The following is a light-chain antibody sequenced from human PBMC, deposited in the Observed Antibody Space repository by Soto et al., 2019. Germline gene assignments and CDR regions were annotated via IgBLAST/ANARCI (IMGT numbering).Light chain of an antibody. V-gene: IGKV1-5*01. CDR1: QSINGW. Sequence: DFQMTQSPSTLAAFVGDRVTITCRASQSINGWLAWYQQKPGRAPKLLIYDASSLESGVPSRFSGSGSATEFTLTISSLQPDDSATYYCQHYNSYSEAFGQGTKVDIK. J-gene: IGKJ1*01. CDR2: DAS. CDR3: QHYNSYSEA.